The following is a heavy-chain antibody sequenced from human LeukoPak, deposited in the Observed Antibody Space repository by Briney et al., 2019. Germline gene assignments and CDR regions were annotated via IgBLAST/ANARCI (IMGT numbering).Heavy chain of an antibody. J-gene: IGHJ4*02. V-gene: IGHV3-21*01. D-gene: IGHD5-18*01. CDR2: ISSTSTYI. CDR3: AREYTAMAYDY. Sequence: GGSLRLSCVASGFAFSDDSLNWVRQPPGKGLEWVSSISSTSTYIYYADSVKGRFTISRDNARNSLFLQMNNLRVDDSAVYYCAREYTAMAYDYWGQGNLVTVSS. CDR1: GFAFSDDS.